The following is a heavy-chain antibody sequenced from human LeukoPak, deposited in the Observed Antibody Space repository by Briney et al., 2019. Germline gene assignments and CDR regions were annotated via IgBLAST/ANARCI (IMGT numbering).Heavy chain of an antibody. D-gene: IGHD2-2*01. CDR2: TYYRSKWYH. CDR3: ARGGIGYCDSSSCYFDY. V-gene: IGHV6-1*01. Sequence: SQTLSLTCAISGDSVSSNSAAWNWIRQSPSRGLEWLGRTYYRSKWYHDYAVSVKSRLTINPDTSKNHFSLQLNSVIPEDTAVYYCARGGIGYCDSSSCYFDYWGQGTLVTVSS. J-gene: IGHJ4*02. CDR1: GDSVSSNSAA.